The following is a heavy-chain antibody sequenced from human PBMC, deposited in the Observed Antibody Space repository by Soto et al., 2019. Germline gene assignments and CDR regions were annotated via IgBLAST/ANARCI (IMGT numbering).Heavy chain of an antibody. J-gene: IGHJ4*02. CDR1: GGSISSSSYY. V-gene: IGHV4-39*01. Sequence: PSXTLSLTCTVSGGSISSSSYYCGWILQPPGKGLEWIGSIYYSGSTYYNPSLKSRVTISVDTSKNQFSLKLSSVTAADTAVYYCARQGYDFWSGYYRGEDYWGQGTLVTVSS. D-gene: IGHD3-3*01. CDR3: ARQGYDFWSGYYRGEDY. CDR2: IYYSGST.